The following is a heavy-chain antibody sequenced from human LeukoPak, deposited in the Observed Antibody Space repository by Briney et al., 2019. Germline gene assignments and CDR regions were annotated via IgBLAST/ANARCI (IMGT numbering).Heavy chain of an antibody. CDR2: IYYSGNT. D-gene: IGHD1-26*01. CDR1: GGSVSSTSYF. Sequence: SETLSLTCTVSGGSVSSTSYFWSWIRQPPGKGLEWIGYIYYSGNTHYNPSLKSRVTISIDTSKNQFSLRLSSVTAADTAVYYCARLAEVGATNLFDYWGQGTLVTVSS. J-gene: IGHJ4*02. CDR3: ARLAEVGATNLFDY. V-gene: IGHV4-61*01.